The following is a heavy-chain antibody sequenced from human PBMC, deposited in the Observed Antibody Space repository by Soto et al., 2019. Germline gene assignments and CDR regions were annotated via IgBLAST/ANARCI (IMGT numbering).Heavy chain of an antibody. Sequence: GGSLRLSCAASGFTFSIYAMHWVRQAPGKGLEWVAVMSYDGSNKYYADSVKGRFTISRDSSKNTLYLQMNSLRADDTAVYYCARDPPSYCSGGSCYASYYGMDVWGQGTPVTVSS. CDR2: MSYDGSNK. V-gene: IGHV3-30*14. CDR3: ARDPPSYCSGGSCYASYYGMDV. D-gene: IGHD2-15*01. CDR1: GFTFSIYA. J-gene: IGHJ6*02.